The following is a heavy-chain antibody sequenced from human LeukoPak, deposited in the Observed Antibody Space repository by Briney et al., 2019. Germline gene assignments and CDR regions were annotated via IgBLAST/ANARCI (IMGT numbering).Heavy chain of an antibody. CDR2: INSDGSST. V-gene: IGHV3-74*01. CDR3: ARGPYSSDWCGWFDP. Sequence: GGSLRLSCAASGFTFSSYWMHWVRQAPGKGLVWVSRINSDGSSTIYADSVKGRFTISRDNAKNTLYLQMSSLRAEDTAVYYCARGPYSSDWCGWFDPWGQGTLVTVSS. D-gene: IGHD6-19*01. J-gene: IGHJ5*02. CDR1: GFTFSSYW.